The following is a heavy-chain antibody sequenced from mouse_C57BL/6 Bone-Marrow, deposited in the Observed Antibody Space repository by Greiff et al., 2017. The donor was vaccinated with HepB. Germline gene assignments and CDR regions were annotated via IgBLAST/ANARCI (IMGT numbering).Heavy chain of an antibody. Sequence: QVQLKESGPELVKPGASVKISCKASGYAFSSSWMHWVKQRPGKGLEWIGRIYPGDGDTNYNGKFKGKATLTADKSSSTAYMQLSSLTSEDSAVYICAVYGDYDYWGQGTTLTVSS. J-gene: IGHJ2*01. V-gene: IGHV1-82*01. D-gene: IGHD2-13*01. CDR2: IYPGDGDT. CDR1: GYAFSSSW. CDR3: AVYGDYDY.